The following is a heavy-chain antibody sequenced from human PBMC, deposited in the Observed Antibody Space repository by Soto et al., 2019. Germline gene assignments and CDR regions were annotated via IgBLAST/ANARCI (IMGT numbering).Heavy chain of an antibody. CDR1: GGTFSSYA. CDR2: IIPIYGTA. Sequence: QVQLVQSGAAVKKPGSSVKVSCKASGGTFSSYAISWVRQAPGQGLEWMGGIIPIYGTANYAQKFQGRVTITADESSNTAYMELSSLRAEDTAVYYCARRRSGDIVVVPAAISGYYDGMDVWGQGTTVTVSS. CDR3: ARRRSGDIVVVPAAISGYYDGMDV. D-gene: IGHD2-2*01. V-gene: IGHV1-69*01. J-gene: IGHJ6*02.